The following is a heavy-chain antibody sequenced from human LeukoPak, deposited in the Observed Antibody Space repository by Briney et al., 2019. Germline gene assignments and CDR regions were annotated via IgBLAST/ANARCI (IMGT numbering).Heavy chain of an antibody. V-gene: IGHV1-18*01. CDR2: VSPYNDNT. CDR1: DYTFTTYN. Sequence: ASVKVSCKATDYTFTTYNIPWVPQAPGQGLEWMGWVSPYNDNTIYAQTFEGRVTLTTDTSTSTAYMELRILRSDDTAVYYYARETDTGFGVGKFDYWGQGTLVTVSS. CDR3: ARETDTGFGVGKFDY. D-gene: IGHD3-3*01. J-gene: IGHJ4*02.